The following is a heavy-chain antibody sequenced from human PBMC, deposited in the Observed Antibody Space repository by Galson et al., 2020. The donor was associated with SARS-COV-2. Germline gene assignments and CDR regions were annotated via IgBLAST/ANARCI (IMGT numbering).Heavy chain of an antibody. CDR2: IYPNGRT. D-gene: IGHD2-21*02. CDR1: GYSVSTTNY. CDR3: ARQGVNMIVLVTVPGWFFDL. J-gene: IGHJ2*01. V-gene: IGHV4-38-2*01. Sequence: SETLSLTCAVSGYSVSTTNYWGWVRLAPGKGLEWIASIYPNGRTYYNPSLESRVTISVDTSRNQFSLTLASVTAADTAFYYCARQGVNMIVLVTVPGWFFDLWGRGTLVTVSS.